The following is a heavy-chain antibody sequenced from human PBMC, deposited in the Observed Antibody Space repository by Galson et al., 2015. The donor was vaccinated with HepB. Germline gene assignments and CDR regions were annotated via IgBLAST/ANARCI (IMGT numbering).Heavy chain of an antibody. D-gene: IGHD5-18*01. CDR2: ISAYNGNT. CDR3: ARDRPIQLWLVSDYYGMDV. CDR1: GYTFTSYG. J-gene: IGHJ6*02. V-gene: IGHV1-18*04. Sequence: SVKVSCKASGYTFTSYGISWVRQAPGQGLEWMGWISAYNGNTNYAQKLQGRVTMTTDTSTSTAYMELRSLRSDDTAVYYCARDRPIQLWLVSDYYGMDVWGQGTTVTVSS.